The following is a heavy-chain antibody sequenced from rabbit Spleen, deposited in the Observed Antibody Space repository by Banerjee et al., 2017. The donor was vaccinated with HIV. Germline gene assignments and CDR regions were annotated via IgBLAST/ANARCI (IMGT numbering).Heavy chain of an antibody. CDR2: IDTNDGDT. CDR3: ARAGYITENAATGFDL. CDR1: GFSFSSNW. D-gene: IGHD7-1*01. J-gene: IGHJ4*01. V-gene: IGHV1S45*01. Sequence: LEESGGGLVKPGGTLTLTCTVSGFSFSSNWICWVRQAPGKGLEWIACIDTNDGDTDYANWPKGRFTISKPSSTTVTLQMTSLTAADTATYFCARAGYITENAATGFDLWGPGTLVTVS.